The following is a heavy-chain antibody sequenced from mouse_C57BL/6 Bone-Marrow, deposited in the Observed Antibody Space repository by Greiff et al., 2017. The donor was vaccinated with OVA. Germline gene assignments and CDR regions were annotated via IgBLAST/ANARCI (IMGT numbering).Heavy chain of an antibody. CDR1: GYTFTSYW. V-gene: IGHV1-5*01. CDR2: IYPGNSDT. D-gene: IGHD3-2*02. CDR3: TRDRQLRLLY. Sequence: EVQRVESGTVLARPGASVKMSCKTSGYTFTSYWMHWVKQRPGQGLEWIGAIYPGNSDTSYNQKFKGKAKLTADTSASTAYMELSSLTNEDSAVYYCTRDRQLRLLYWGQGTTLTVSS. J-gene: IGHJ2*01.